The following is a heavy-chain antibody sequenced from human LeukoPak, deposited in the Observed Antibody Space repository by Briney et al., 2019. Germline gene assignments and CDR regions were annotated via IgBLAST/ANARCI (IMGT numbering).Heavy chain of an antibody. Sequence: GRSLRLSCAASGFTFDDYAMHWVRQAPGKGLEWVSGISWNSGSIGYADSVKGRSTISRDYAKNSLYLQMNSLRAEDTALYYCAKVATGYSSSWYYDYWGQGTLATVSS. CDR3: AKVATGYSSSWYYDY. CDR1: GFTFDDYA. D-gene: IGHD6-13*01. V-gene: IGHV3-9*01. J-gene: IGHJ4*02. CDR2: ISWNSGSI.